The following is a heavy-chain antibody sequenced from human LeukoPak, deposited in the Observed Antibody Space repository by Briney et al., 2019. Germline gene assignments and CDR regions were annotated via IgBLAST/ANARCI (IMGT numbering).Heavy chain of an antibody. D-gene: IGHD2/OR15-2a*01. CDR3: ASLAAYVSMP. J-gene: IGHJ5*02. CDR1: GGSVISGDYY. Sequence: SETLSLTCTVSGGSVISGDYYWSWIRQPPGKGLEWIGYIYYSGSTHYNPSLKSRVAISVDRSKNQFSLKLSSVTAADTAVYYCASLAAYVSMPWGQGTLVTVSS. CDR2: IYYSGST. V-gene: IGHV4-30-4*01.